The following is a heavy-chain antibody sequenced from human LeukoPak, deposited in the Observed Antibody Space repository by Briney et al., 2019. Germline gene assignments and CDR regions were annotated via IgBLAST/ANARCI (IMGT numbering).Heavy chain of an antibody. V-gene: IGHV1-3*01. D-gene: IGHD6-19*01. J-gene: IGHJ4*02. Sequence: ASVKVSCKASGYTFTSYAMHWVRQAPGQGLEWMGWINAGNGNTKYSQKFQGRVTITRDTSASTAYMELSSLRSEDTAVYYCARRLDKYSSGWYGYWGQGTLVTVSS. CDR3: ARRLDKYSSGWYGY. CDR2: INAGNGNT. CDR1: GYTFTSYA.